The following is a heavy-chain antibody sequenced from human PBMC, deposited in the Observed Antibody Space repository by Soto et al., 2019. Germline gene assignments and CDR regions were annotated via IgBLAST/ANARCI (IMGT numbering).Heavy chain of an antibody. CDR2: IFSGGTT. CDR3: ARDRVGVDY. Sequence: EVQLVESGGGVVQPGGSLRLSCASSGFTVRSNYMSWVRQAPGKGLEWVSVIFSGGTTYYAHSVKGRFTISRDNSKNTLYLQMNSLRAEDTCVYYCARDRVGVDYWGQGTLVTVSS. V-gene: IGHV3-66*01. J-gene: IGHJ4*02. CDR1: GFTVRSNY. D-gene: IGHD3-16*01.